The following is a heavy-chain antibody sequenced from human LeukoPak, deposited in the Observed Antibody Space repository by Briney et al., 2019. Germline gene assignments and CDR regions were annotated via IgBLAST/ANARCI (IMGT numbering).Heavy chain of an antibody. CDR3: ARGRGLYCSSTSCSSFDY. D-gene: IGHD2-2*01. J-gene: IGHJ4*02. Sequence: GGSLRPSCAASGFTFSSYAMHWVRQAPGKGLEYVSAISSNGGSTYYANSVKGRFTISRDNSKNTLYLQMGSLRAEDMAVYYCARGRGLYCSSTSCSSFDYWGQGTLVTVSS. CDR2: ISSNGGST. CDR1: GFTFSSYA. V-gene: IGHV3-64*01.